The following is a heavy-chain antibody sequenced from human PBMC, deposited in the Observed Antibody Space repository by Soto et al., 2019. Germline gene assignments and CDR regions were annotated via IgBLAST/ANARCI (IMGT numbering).Heavy chain of an antibody. V-gene: IGHV4-39*07. Sequence: SETLSLTCTVSGGSISSSSYYWGWIRQPPGKGLEWIGSIYYSGSTYYNPSLKSRVTISVDTSKNQFSLKLSSVTAADTAVYYCARGGWSGGIFDYWGQGTLVTVSS. D-gene: IGHD2-15*01. CDR3: ARGGWSGGIFDY. J-gene: IGHJ4*02. CDR1: GGSISSSSYY. CDR2: IYYSGST.